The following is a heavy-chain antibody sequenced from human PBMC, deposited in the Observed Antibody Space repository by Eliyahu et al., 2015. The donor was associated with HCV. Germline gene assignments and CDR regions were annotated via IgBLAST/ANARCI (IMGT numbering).Heavy chain of an antibody. J-gene: IGHJ4*02. D-gene: IGHD3-10*01. CDR1: GGSISNYY. CDR3: ARREGSATYYHLQY. V-gene: IGHV4-4*09. Sequence: QVQLQESGPRLVKPSETLSLTCTVSGGSISNYYWSWIRQPPGKGLEWIGFIYGSGGSTYYNPSLTSRVTISVDASRNQISLDLRSVTAADTALYYCARREGSATYYHLQYWGQGALVTVSS. CDR2: IYGSGGST.